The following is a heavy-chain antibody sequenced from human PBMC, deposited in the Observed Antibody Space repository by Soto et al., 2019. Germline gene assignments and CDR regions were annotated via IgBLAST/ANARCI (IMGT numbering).Heavy chain of an antibody. CDR2: ISGSGGST. J-gene: IGHJ5*02. D-gene: IGHD3-22*01. V-gene: IGHV3-23*01. CDR3: AKDRLYSGTYYYDSSGYPARNNWFDP. CDR1: GFTFSSYA. Sequence: GGSLRLSCAASGFTFSSYAMSWVRQAPGKGLEWVSAISGSGGSTYYADSVKGRFAISRDNSKNTQYLQMNSLRAEDTAVYYCAKDRLYSGTYYYDSSGYPARNNWFDPWGQGTLVTVSS.